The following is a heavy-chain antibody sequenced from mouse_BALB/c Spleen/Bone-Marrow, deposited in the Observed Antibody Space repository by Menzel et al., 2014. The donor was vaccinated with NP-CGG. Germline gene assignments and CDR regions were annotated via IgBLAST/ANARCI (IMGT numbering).Heavy chain of an antibody. CDR3: TRGLPDY. Sequence: VKLMESAAELARPGASVKMSCKASGYTFINYLIHWIKKRPGQGLEWIGYINPSSGYIEYNQNFKDKTTLTADKSSSTAYMQLSSLTSEDSAVYYCTRGLPDYWGQGTSVTVSS. J-gene: IGHJ4*01. CDR2: INPSSGYI. CDR1: GYTFINYL. V-gene: IGHV1-4*02.